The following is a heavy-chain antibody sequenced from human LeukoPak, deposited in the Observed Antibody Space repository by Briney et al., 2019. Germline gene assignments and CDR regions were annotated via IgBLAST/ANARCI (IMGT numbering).Heavy chain of an antibody. CDR2: IKQDGSEK. V-gene: IGHV3-7*01. CDR3: ARERASITMVRGVTPLDY. CDR1: GFTFSSYW. J-gene: IGHJ4*02. Sequence: GGSLRLSCAASGFTFSSYWMSWVRQAPGKGLEWVANIKQDGSEKYYVDSVKGRFTISRDNAKNSLYLQMNSLRAEDTAVYYCARERASITMVRGVTPLDYWGQGTLVTVSS. D-gene: IGHD3-10*01.